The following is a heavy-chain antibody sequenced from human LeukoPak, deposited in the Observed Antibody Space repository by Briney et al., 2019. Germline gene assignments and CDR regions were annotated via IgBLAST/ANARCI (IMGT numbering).Heavy chain of an antibody. CDR1: GFTFSSYW. Sequence: GGSLRLSCAASGFTFSSYWMHWVRQAPGKGLEWVAVISYDGSNKYYADSVKGRFTISRDNSKNTLYLQMNSLRAEDTAVYYCATVTVSPDYWGQGTLVTVSS. V-gene: IGHV3-30*03. CDR2: ISYDGSNK. CDR3: ATVTVSPDY. D-gene: IGHD1-14*01. J-gene: IGHJ4*02.